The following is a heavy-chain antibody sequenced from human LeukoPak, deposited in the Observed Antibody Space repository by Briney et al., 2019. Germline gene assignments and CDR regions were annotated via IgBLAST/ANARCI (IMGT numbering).Heavy chain of an antibody. CDR2: IIPIFGTA. J-gene: IGHJ4*02. V-gene: IGHV1-69*13. CDR1: GGTFSSYA. Sequence: SVKVSCKASGGTFSSYAISWVRQAPGQGLEWMGGIIPIFGTANYAQKLQGRVTITADESTSTAYMELSSLRSEDTAVYYCARPRITMVRGVIYSYFDYWGQGTLVTVSS. D-gene: IGHD3-10*01. CDR3: ARPRITMVRGVIYSYFDY.